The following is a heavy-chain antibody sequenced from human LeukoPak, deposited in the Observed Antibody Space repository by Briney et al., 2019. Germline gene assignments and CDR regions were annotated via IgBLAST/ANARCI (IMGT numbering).Heavy chain of an antibody. D-gene: IGHD5-12*01. CDR2: VRNVGSNE. J-gene: IGHJ4*02. Sequence: KGLEWVAFVRNVGSNEYYVGSVKGRFTISRDKSKNTLYLQMNSLRAEDTAVYSCAKESDSGYHSEGPKNWGLGTLVTVSS. V-gene: IGHV3-30*02. CDR3: AKESDSGYHSEGPKN.